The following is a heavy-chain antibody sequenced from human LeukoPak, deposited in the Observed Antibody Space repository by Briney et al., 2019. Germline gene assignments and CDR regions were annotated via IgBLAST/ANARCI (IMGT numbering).Heavy chain of an antibody. Sequence: GKSLRLSCAASGLTFSSYAMHWVRQAPGKGLEWVAVISSDGSNKYYADSVKGRFTISRDNSKNTLYLQMNSLRAEDTAVYNCARGVFGSGSFPFDYWGQGTLVTVSS. J-gene: IGHJ4*02. CDR3: ARGVFGSGSFPFDY. V-gene: IGHV3-30*04. CDR2: ISSDGSNK. CDR1: GLTFSSYA. D-gene: IGHD3-10*01.